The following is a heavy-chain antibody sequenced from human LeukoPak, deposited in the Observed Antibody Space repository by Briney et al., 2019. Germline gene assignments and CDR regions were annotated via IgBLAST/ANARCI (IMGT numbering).Heavy chain of an antibody. D-gene: IGHD3-10*01. CDR2: IYYSGST. V-gene: IGHV4-39*01. Sequence: KASETLSLTCTVSGGSISSIIYYWGWIRQPPGKGLEWIGTIYYSGSTYYNLSLKSRVTISVDTSRNQFSLKLNSVTAADTAVYYCARHSRSVDYGSGSYTWDYWGQGTLVTVSS. CDR1: GGSISSIIYY. CDR3: ARHSRSVDYGSGSYTWDY. J-gene: IGHJ4*02.